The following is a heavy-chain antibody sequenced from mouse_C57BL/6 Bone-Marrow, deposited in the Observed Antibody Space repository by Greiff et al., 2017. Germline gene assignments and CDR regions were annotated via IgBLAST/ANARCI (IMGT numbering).Heavy chain of an antibody. D-gene: IGHD1-1*01. J-gene: IGHJ4*01. Sequence: EVKLVESGPGLVKPSQSLSLTCSVTGYSITSGYYWNWIRQFPGNKLEWMGYISYDGSNNYNPSLKNRISITRDTSKNQFFLKLNSVTTEDTATYYCAREGYYGSEAMDYWGQGTSVTISS. CDR1: GYSITSGYY. CDR2: ISYDGSN. V-gene: IGHV3-6*01. CDR3: AREGYYGSEAMDY.